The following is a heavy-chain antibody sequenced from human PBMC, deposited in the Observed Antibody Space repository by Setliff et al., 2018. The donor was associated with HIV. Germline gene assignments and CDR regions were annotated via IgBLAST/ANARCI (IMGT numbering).Heavy chain of an antibody. V-gene: IGHV4-4*09. CDR3: ARDSPAGGMWGRRFDP. CDR2: IYSSGST. J-gene: IGHJ5*02. Sequence: PSETLSLTCTVSGGSISSYYWSWIRQPPGKGLEWLGHIYSSGSTNYNPSLKSRVTISVDTSKNQFSLKLYSVTAADTAVYYCARDSPAGGMWGRRFDPWGQGTQVTVSS. CDR1: GGSISSYY. D-gene: IGHD1-1*01.